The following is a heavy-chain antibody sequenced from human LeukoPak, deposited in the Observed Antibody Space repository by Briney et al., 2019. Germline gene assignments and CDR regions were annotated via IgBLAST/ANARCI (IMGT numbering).Heavy chain of an antibody. CDR3: ARLRIVVVPAAIPLLFDP. V-gene: IGHV4-39*01. Sequence: SETLSLTCTVSGGSISSSSYYWGWIRQPPGKGLEWIGSIYYSGSTYYNPSLKSRVTISVDTSKSQFSLKLSSVTAADTAVYYCARLRIVVVPAAIPLLFDPWGQGTLVTVSS. J-gene: IGHJ5*02. D-gene: IGHD2-2*01. CDR1: GGSISSSSYY. CDR2: IYYSGST.